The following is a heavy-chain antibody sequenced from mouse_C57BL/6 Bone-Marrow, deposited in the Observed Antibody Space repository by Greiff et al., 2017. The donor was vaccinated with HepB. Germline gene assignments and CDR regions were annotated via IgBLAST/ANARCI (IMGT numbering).Heavy chain of an antibody. D-gene: IGHD1-1*01. V-gene: IGHV1-26*01. J-gene: IGHJ4*01. CDR1: GYTFTDYY. CDR2: INPNNGGT. CDR3: ASITTVVAPAMDY. Sequence: VQLQQSGPELVKPGASVKISCKASGYTFTDYYMNWVKQSHGKSLEWIGDINPNNGGTSYNQKFKGKATLTVDKSSSTAYMELRSLTSEDSAVYYCASITTVVAPAMDYWGQGTSVTVSS.